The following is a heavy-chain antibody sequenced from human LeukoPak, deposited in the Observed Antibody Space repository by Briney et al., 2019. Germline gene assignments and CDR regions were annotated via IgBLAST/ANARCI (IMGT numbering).Heavy chain of an antibody. D-gene: IGHD3-10*01. CDR3: ARDRTMARELIMNY. J-gene: IGHJ4*02. CDR2: ISAYNGNT. CDR1: GYTFTSYG. V-gene: IGHV1-18*01. Sequence: ASVKVSCKASGYTFTSYGISWVRQAPGQGLEWMGWISAYNGNTNYAQKLQGRVTMTTDTSTSTAYMELRSLRSDDTAVYYCARDRTMARELIMNYWGQGTLVTVSS.